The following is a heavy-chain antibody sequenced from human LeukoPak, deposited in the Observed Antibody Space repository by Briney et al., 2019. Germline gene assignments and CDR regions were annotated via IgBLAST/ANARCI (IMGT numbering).Heavy chain of an antibody. CDR3: ARGITVAGYYHYGMDV. CDR1: GYTFTSYD. Sequence: ASVKVSCKASGYTFTSYDINWLRQATGQGLEWMGWMNPNSGNTGYAQKFQGIVTMTRNTSISTAYMELSSLRSEDTAVYYCARGITVAGYYHYGMDVWGQGTTVTVSS. D-gene: IGHD6-19*01. V-gene: IGHV1-8*01. J-gene: IGHJ6*02. CDR2: MNPNSGNT.